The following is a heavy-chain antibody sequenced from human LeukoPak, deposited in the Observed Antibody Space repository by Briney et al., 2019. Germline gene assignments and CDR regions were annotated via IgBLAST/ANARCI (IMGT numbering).Heavy chain of an antibody. Sequence: SETLSLTCTVSGGSIINYYWGWIRQSPGKGLEWIGYIFYTGSTNYNPSLKSRVSISVDTSKNQFSLQLNSVTAADTAVYYCARVGDWNDLVYWGQGTLVTVSS. CDR3: ARVGDWNDLVY. CDR2: IFYTGST. D-gene: IGHD1-1*01. CDR1: GGSIINYY. V-gene: IGHV4-59*01. J-gene: IGHJ4*02.